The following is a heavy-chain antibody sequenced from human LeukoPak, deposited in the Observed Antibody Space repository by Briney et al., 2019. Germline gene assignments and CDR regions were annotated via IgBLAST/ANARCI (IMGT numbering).Heavy chain of an antibody. CDR3: ARAYSALYYYYMDV. Sequence: SETLSLTCAVYGGSFSGYYWSWIRQPPGKGLEWIGEINHSGSTNYNPSLKSRVTISVDTSKNQFSLKLSSVTAADTAVYYCARAYSALYYYYMDVGGKGTTVTVSS. V-gene: IGHV4-34*01. J-gene: IGHJ6*03. CDR2: INHSGST. CDR1: GGSFSGYY. D-gene: IGHD4-11*01.